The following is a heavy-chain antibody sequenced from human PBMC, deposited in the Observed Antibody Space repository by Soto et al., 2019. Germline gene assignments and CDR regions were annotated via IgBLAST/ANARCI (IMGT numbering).Heavy chain of an antibody. J-gene: IGHJ4*02. Sequence: LSLTCAVSGCSIRSGGYSWSWIRQPPGKGLEWIGYIYHSGSTYYNPSLKSRVTISVDRSKNQFSLKLSSVTAADTAVYYCARAGGGYYYGSGNFDYWGQGTLVTVSS. CDR2: IYHSGST. V-gene: IGHV4-30-2*01. CDR1: GCSIRSGGYS. CDR3: ARAGGGYYYGSGNFDY. D-gene: IGHD3-10*01.